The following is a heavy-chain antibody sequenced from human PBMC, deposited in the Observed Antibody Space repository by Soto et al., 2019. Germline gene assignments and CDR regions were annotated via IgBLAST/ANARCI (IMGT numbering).Heavy chain of an antibody. CDR3: AILSN. CDR1: GFTVSSNY. V-gene: IGHV3-53*01. Sequence: VVSRIISCAASGFTVSSNYMNWVRQAPGKGLEWVSIIYSDGTTSYADSVKGRFTISRDNYKNTVHLKMNSLRAEDTAVYYCAILSNWGQGTLVTVSS. J-gene: IGHJ4*02. CDR2: IYSDGTT. D-gene: IGHD6-6*01.